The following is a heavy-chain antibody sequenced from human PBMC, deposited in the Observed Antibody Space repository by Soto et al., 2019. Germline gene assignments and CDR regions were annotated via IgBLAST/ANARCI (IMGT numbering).Heavy chain of an antibody. Sequence: QVQLVQSGAEVKKPGSSVKVSCKASGGTVSSYAISWVRQAPGQGLEWMGGIIPIFGTADYAQKFQGRVTITADESPSTAYMELSSLRSEDTAVYYCARSGARPGDYYYGMDVWGQGTTVTVSS. D-gene: IGHD3-10*01. CDR2: IIPIFGTA. V-gene: IGHV1-69*12. J-gene: IGHJ6*02. CDR3: ARSGARPGDYYYGMDV. CDR1: GGTVSSYA.